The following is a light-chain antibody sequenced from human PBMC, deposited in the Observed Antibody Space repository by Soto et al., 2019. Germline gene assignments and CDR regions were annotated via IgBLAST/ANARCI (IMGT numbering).Light chain of an antibody. CDR1: QDSTIY. V-gene: IGKV1-9*01. Sequence: IEWTQSPSSLSAYVGDGVTITCRAGQDSTIYLAWYQQKPGKAPNLLIYGASTLQSGVPSRFSGSGSGTDFTLTISSLQAEDFASYYCQQARAYPSTFGGGTKVDI. CDR3: QQARAYPST. J-gene: IGKJ4*01. CDR2: GAS.